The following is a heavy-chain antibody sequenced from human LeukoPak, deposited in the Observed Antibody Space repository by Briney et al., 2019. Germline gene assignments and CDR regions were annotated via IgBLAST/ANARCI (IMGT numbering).Heavy chain of an antibody. D-gene: IGHD6-13*01. Sequence: GASVKVSCKASGYTFTRYGISWVRQAPGQGLEWMGWISPHKGNTNNEQKFQGRVTMTTDTSTSTAYMELRSLRSDDTAVYYCARALKQQPIDYWGQGTLVTVSS. J-gene: IGHJ4*02. CDR3: ARALKQQPIDY. V-gene: IGHV1-18*01. CDR1: GYTFTRYG. CDR2: ISPHKGNT.